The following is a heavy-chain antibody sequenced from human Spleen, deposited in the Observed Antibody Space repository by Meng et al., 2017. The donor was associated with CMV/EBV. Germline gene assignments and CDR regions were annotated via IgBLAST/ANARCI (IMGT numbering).Heavy chain of an antibody. D-gene: IGHD6-6*01. CDR2: MNPKSGST. V-gene: IGHV1-8*01. J-gene: IGHJ4*02. Sequence: ASVKVSCKASGYTFSSYDINWVRQATGQGLEWMGWMNPKSGSTLHSQKFQGRVTMTRNTSISTAYMELSSLRFEDTAVYYCARSGLSSSSPLDYWGQGTLVTVSS. CDR1: GYTFSSYD. CDR3: ARSGLSSSSPLDY.